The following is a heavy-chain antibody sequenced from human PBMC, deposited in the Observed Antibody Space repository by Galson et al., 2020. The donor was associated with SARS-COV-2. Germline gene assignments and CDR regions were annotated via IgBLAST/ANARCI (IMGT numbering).Heavy chain of an antibody. CDR1: GYNFTNYW. Sequence: GESLKISCQGSGYNFTNYWIAWVRQMPGEGLEWMGIIYPNDSDTIYSPSFQGQVTISADKSVSATYLQWSRLIPSDTAMYYCARQASRRAPTKGDYFGMDVWGQGTAVIVSS. J-gene: IGHJ6*02. V-gene: IGHV5-51*01. D-gene: IGHD3-16*01. CDR2: IYPNDSDT. CDR3: ARQASRRAPTKGDYFGMDV.